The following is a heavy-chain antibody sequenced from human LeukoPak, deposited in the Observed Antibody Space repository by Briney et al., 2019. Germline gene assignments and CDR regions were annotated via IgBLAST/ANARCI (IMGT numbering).Heavy chain of an antibody. CDR3: ARDLAGRNY. Sequence: PGGSLRLSCAASGFTFSSYSMNWVRQAPGKGLEWVPSISSSSSHIYYADAVKGRFTISRDNAKNSLYLQMNSLRAEDTAVYYCARDLAGRNYWGQGTLVTVSS. D-gene: IGHD3-10*01. CDR2: ISSSSSHI. V-gene: IGHV3-21*06. CDR1: GFTFSSYS. J-gene: IGHJ4*02.